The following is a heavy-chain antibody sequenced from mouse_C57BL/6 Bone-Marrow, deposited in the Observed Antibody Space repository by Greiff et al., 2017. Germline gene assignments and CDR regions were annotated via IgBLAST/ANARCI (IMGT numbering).Heavy chain of an antibody. Sequence: EVKLMESGPGLVKPSQSLSLTCSVTGYSITSGYYWNWIRQFPGNKLEWMGYISYDGSNNYNPSLKNRISITRDTSKNQFFLKLNSVTTEDTATYYCARDQDSNYDYWGQGTTLTVSS. V-gene: IGHV3-6*01. J-gene: IGHJ2*01. D-gene: IGHD2-5*01. CDR2: ISYDGSN. CDR1: GYSITSGYY. CDR3: ARDQDSNYDY.